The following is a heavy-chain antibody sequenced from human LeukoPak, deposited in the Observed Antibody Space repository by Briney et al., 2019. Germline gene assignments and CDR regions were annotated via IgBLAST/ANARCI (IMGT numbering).Heavy chain of an antibody. D-gene: IGHD3-10*01. Sequence: SQTLSFTCTVSGGSISSGGYYWSWIRQHPGKGLEWIGYIYYSGSTYYNPSLKSRVTISVDTSKNQFSLKLSSVTAADTAVYYCARTADGSGSYSDYWGQGTLVTVSS. CDR2: IYYSGST. CDR3: ARTADGSGSYSDY. CDR1: GGSISSGGYY. J-gene: IGHJ4*02. V-gene: IGHV4-31*03.